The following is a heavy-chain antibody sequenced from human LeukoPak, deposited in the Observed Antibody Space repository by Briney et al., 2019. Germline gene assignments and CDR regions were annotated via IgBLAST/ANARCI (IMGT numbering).Heavy chain of an antibody. CDR1: GGTFSSYA. CDR3: ARGLNSAWPVVY. V-gene: IGHV1-69*04. J-gene: IGHJ4*02. CDR2: IIPILGIA. Sequence: GASVKVSCKASGGTFSSYAISWVRQAPGQGLEWMGRIIPILGIANYAQKFQGRVTITADKSTSTAYMEPSSLRSEDTAVYYCARGLNSAWPVVYWGQGTLVTVSS.